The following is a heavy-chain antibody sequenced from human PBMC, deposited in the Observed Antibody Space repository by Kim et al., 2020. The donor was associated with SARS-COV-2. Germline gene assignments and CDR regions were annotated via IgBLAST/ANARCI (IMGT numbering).Heavy chain of an antibody. V-gene: IGHV7-4-1*02. D-gene: IGHD3-22*01. CDR1: GYTFTSYA. CDR3: ARRQYYYDSSGYTSHPILRY. J-gene: IGHJ4*02. Sequence: ASVKVSCKASGYTFTSYAMNWVRQAPGQGLEWMGWINTNTGNPTYAQGFTGRFVFSLDTSVSTAYLQISSLKAEDTGVYYCARRQYYYDSSGYTSHPILRYWGQGTLVTVSS. CDR2: INTNTGNP.